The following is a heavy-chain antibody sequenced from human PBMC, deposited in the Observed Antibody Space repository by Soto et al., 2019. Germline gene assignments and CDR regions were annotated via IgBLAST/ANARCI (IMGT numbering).Heavy chain of an antibody. Sequence: PGGSLRLSCAASGFTFSDYSMNWVRQAPGKGLAWVSSISISSTYIYYVDSVKGRFTISRDNAKNSLYLQMNTLRVEDTAVYYCARGSDTSGSWPRYWGQGTLVTVSS. V-gene: IGHV3-21*01. CDR3: ARGSDTSGSWPRY. J-gene: IGHJ4*02. D-gene: IGHD6-19*01. CDR2: ISISSTYI. CDR1: GFTFSDYS.